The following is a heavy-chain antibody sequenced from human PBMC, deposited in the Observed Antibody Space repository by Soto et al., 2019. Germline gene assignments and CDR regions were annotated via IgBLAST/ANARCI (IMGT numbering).Heavy chain of an antibody. CDR1: GYTFTGYY. Sequence: QVQLVQSGAEVKKPGASVKVSCKASGYTFTGYYMHWVRQAPGQGLEWMGWINPNSGGTNYAQKFQGWVSMTRDTSSSTAYMELSRLRSDDTAVYYCASDSNGLLISGQASPMGMHVWGQGTTVTVSS. J-gene: IGHJ6*02. V-gene: IGHV1-2*04. CDR3: ASDSNGLLISGQASPMGMHV. CDR2: INPNSGGT. D-gene: IGHD2-8*01.